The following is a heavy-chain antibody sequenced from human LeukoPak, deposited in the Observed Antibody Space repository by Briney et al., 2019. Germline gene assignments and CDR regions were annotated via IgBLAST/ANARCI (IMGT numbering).Heavy chain of an antibody. CDR3: ARDVGATGYYYYYMDV. D-gene: IGHD1-26*01. CDR1: GYTFTGYY. CDR2: INPNSGGT. V-gene: IGHV1-2*02. Sequence: ASVKVSCKASGYTFTGYYMHWVRQAPGQGLEWMGSINPNSGGTNYAQKFQGRVTMTRDTSISTAYMELSRLRSDDTAVYYCARDVGATGYYYYYMDVWGKGTTVTVSS. J-gene: IGHJ6*03.